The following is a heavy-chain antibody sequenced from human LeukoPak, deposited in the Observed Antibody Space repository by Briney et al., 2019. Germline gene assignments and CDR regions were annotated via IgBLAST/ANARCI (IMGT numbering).Heavy chain of an antibody. CDR3: AGAVGGDGSGSL. J-gene: IGHJ4*02. CDR1: CDSISTYY. D-gene: IGHD3-10*01. V-gene: IGHV4-59*01. CDR2: LYYRVTS. Sequence: SETLSLTRTVFCDSISTYYWSWIRQPPGKGLEWIGYLYYRVTSDYNPSLKSRVTMSVDMSRRQISLKLSSVTAADTVVYYCAGAVGGDGSGSLWGAGALVTVS.